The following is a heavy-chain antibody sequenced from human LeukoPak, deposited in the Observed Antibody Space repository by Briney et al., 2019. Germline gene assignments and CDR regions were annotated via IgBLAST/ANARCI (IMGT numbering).Heavy chain of an antibody. Sequence: GGSLRLSCAASGFTFSSYSMNWVRQAPGEGLVWVSRINSDGISTSYADSVKGRFTISRDNAKSTLYLQMNSLRAEDTAVYYCAKDIRGATLFDYWGQGTLVTVSS. CDR3: AKDIRGATLFDY. J-gene: IGHJ4*02. V-gene: IGHV3-74*01. CDR2: INSDGIST. D-gene: IGHD5-12*01. CDR1: GFTFSSYS.